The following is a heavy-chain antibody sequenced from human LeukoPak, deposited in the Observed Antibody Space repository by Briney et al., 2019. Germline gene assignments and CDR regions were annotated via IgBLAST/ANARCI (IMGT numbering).Heavy chain of an antibody. CDR3: ARIRGSRPTEYYFDY. CDR1: GYTFTSYY. V-gene: IGHV1-3*01. D-gene: IGHD1-26*01. J-gene: IGHJ4*02. CDR2: INAGNGNT. Sequence: ASVKVSCKASGYTFTSYYIHWVRQAPGQRLEWMGWINAGNGNTKHSQKFQGRVTITRDTSANTAYMELSSLRSEDTAVYYCARIRGSRPTEYYFDYWGQGTLVTVSS.